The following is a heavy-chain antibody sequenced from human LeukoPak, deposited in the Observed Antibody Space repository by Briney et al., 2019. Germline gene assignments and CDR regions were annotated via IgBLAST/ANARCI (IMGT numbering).Heavy chain of an antibody. V-gene: IGHV3-30*03. CDR1: GFTFNNYG. J-gene: IGHJ4*02. D-gene: IGHD1-1*01. CDR3: ARDRFDDNSFPFDL. Sequence: PGGSLRLSCVASGFTFNNYGIHWVRQAPGKGLEGVAVISYDGSHKYYADSVKGRFTISRDNSKNSLYLQMNSLRAEDTAVYYCARDRFDDNSFPFDLWGQGTLITVSS. CDR2: ISYDGSHK.